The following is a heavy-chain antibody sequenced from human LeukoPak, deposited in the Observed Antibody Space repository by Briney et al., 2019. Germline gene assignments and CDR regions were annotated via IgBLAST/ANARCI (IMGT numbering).Heavy chain of an antibody. CDR1: GGTISSYY. Sequence: SETLSLICTVSGGTISSYYWNWIRQPPGKGLEWIGYIYYSGSTNYNPSLKSRVTISVDTSKNRFSLKLSSVTAADTAVYYCARDSYYDSSGYYFGLPNAFDIWGQGTMVTASS. V-gene: IGHV4-59*01. CDR3: ARDSYYDSSGYYFGLPNAFDI. D-gene: IGHD3-22*01. J-gene: IGHJ3*02. CDR2: IYYSGST.